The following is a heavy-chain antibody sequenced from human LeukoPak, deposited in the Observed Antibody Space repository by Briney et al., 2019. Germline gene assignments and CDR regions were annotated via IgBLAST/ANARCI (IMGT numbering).Heavy chain of an antibody. Sequence: PGGSLRLSCSASGFTFSSYAMHWVRQPPGKGLEYVSAISSNGGSTYYADSVKGRFTISRDNSKNTLYLQMSSLRAEDTAVYYCVSGGYSYGYRYWGQGTLVTVSS. V-gene: IGHV3-64D*06. D-gene: IGHD5-18*01. J-gene: IGHJ4*02. CDR3: VSGGYSYGYRY. CDR1: GFTFSSYA. CDR2: ISSNGGST.